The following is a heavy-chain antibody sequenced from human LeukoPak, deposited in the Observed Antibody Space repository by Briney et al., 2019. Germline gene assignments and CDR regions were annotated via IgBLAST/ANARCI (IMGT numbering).Heavy chain of an antibody. CDR1: GFTFSSYS. D-gene: IGHD6-19*01. CDR2: ISSSSSTI. CDR3: AKRLAMTGTYHFDY. V-gene: IGHV3-48*01. J-gene: IGHJ4*02. Sequence: PGGSLRLSCAASGFTFSSYSMNWVRQAPGKGLEWVSYISSSSSTIYYADSVKGRFTISRDNSKNTLYLQMNSLRAEDTAVYYCAKRLAMTGTYHFDYWGQGTLVTVSS.